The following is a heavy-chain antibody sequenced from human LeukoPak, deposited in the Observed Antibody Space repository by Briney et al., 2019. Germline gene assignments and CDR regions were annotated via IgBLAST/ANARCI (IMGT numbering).Heavy chain of an antibody. CDR3: ARYAAIRFWFDP. CDR1: GGSISSGGYY. CDR2: IYYSGST. J-gene: IGHJ5*02. D-gene: IGHD2-2*02. Sequence: SETLSLTCTVSGGSISSGGYYWSWIRQHPGKGLEWIGYIYYSGSTYYNPSLKSRVTISVDTSKNQFSLKLSSVTAADTAVYYCARYAAIRFWFDPWGQGTLVTVSS. V-gene: IGHV4-31*03.